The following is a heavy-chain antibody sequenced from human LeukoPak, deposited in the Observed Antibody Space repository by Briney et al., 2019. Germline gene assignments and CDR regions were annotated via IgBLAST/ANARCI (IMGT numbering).Heavy chain of an antibody. CDR3: TTERGGSYNDC. CDR1: GYTFTSYY. D-gene: IGHD1-26*01. Sequence: GASVKVSCKASGYTFTSYYMHWVRQAPGQGLEWVGLVKSTGGSTTYAQKFQGRVTMTRDTSTSTFYIELSSLRSEDTAVYYCTTERGGSYNDCWGQGTLVTVSS. J-gene: IGHJ4*02. CDR2: VKSTGGST. V-gene: IGHV1-46*01.